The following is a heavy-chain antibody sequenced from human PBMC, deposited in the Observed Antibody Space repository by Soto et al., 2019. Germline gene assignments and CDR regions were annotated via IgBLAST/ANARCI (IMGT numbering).Heavy chain of an antibody. CDR2: ISYDGSNK. D-gene: IGHD5-18*01. J-gene: IGHJ6*02. Sequence: GGSLRLSCAASGFTFSSYGMHWVRQAPGNGLEWVAVISYDGSNKYYADSVKGRFTISRDNSKNTLYLQMNSLRAEDTAVYYCAKGLRGYSYYGMDVWGQGTTVTVSS. V-gene: IGHV3-30*18. CDR1: GFTFSSYG. CDR3: AKGLRGYSYYGMDV.